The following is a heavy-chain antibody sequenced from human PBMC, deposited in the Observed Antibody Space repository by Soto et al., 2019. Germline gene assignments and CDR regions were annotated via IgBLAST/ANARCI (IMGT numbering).Heavy chain of an antibody. J-gene: IGHJ6*03. CDR2: IKQDGSEK. CDR3: ARERPDYYYYYMDV. CDR1: GFTISSYW. V-gene: IGHV3-7*01. D-gene: IGHD6-25*01. Sequence: PGGSLRLSCAASGFTISSYWMSWVRQAPGKGLEWVANIKQDGSEKYYVDSVKGRFTISRDNAKNSLYLQMNSLRAEDTAVYYCARERPDYYYYYMDVWGKGTTVNVSS.